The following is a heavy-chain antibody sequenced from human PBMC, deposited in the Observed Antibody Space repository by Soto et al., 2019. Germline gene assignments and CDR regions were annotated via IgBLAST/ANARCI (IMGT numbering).Heavy chain of an antibody. CDR3: RTQWLD. D-gene: IGHD6-19*01. J-gene: IGHJ4*02. Sequence: GGSLRLSCAASGFSFSNAWMSWVRQAPGKGLEWLGHIKKKTDGGTADYAAPVKGRFTISSDDSKNTLYLQMNSLRTEDTAVYYCRTQWLDWGQGTLVTVSS. CDR2: IKKKTDGGTA. V-gene: IGHV3-15*01. CDR1: GFSFSNAW.